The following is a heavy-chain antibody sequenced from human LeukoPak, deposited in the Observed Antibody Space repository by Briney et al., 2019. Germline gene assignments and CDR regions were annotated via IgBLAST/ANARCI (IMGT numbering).Heavy chain of an antibody. J-gene: IGHJ4*02. Sequence: ARALKLSCAAAGFTVRREGMYWVSQAPYKGLERVAVISYDGSNKYYADYVKGRLTIFRDTSKNTLYLQMNSLRAEDTAGYYCARGPSLQYPYYFDYWGQGTLVTVSS. CDR1: GFTVRREG. D-gene: IGHD4-11*01. CDR2: ISYDGSNK. CDR3: ARGPSLQYPYYFDY. V-gene: IGHV3-30*04.